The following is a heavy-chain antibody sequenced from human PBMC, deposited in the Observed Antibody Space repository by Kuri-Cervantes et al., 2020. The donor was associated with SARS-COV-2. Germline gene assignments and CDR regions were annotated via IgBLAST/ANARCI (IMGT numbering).Heavy chain of an antibody. CDR1: GGSVSSDTYY. CDR2: IYYSGST. CDR3: ARHIPYYDFWSGYYDAFDI. Sequence: SETLSLTCTVSGGSVSSDTYYWSWIRQPPGKGLEWIGYIYYSGSTNYNPSLKSRVTISVDTSKNQFSLKLNSVTAADTAVYYCARHIPYYDFWSGYYDAFDIWGQGTMVTVSS. D-gene: IGHD3-3*01. J-gene: IGHJ3*02. V-gene: IGHV4-61*01.